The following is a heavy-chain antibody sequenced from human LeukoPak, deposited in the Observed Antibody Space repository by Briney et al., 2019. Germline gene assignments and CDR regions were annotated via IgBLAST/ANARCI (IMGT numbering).Heavy chain of an antibody. J-gene: IGHJ4*02. CDR2: ISAYNGNT. CDR1: GFTFTSYG. CDR3: ARGEVGGSYGIAFDY. Sequence: ASVKVSCKASGFTFTSYGISWVRQAPGQGLEWMGWISAYNGNTNYAQKFQGRVTMTTDTSTSTAYMELRSLRSDDTAVYYCARGEVGGSYGIAFDYWGQGTLVTVSS. V-gene: IGHV1-18*01. D-gene: IGHD1-26*01.